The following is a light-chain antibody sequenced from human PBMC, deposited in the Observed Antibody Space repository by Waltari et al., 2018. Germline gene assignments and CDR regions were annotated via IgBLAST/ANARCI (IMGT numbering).Light chain of an antibody. CDR2: DKN. CDR1: SLRSYY. V-gene: IGLV3-19*01. Sequence: SSELTQDPAVSVAMGQTVRITCQRDSLRSYYASWYQQRPGQAPRLVMYDKNNRPSGVPDRFSGSSSHNTASLTITGAQAEDEASYYCHSRDASGVGGSFGGGTKLTVL. CDR3: HSRDASGVGGS. J-gene: IGLJ2*01.